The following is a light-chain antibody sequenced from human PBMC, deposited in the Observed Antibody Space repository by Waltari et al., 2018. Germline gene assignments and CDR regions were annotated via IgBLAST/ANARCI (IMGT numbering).Light chain of an antibody. J-gene: IGLJ3*02. V-gene: IGLV1-44*01. CDR3: SRWDDSLKGPL. CDR1: SSNTGSNS. CDR2: IDN. Sequence: QSVLTQPPSASGTPGQRVTISGSGTSSNTGSNSVNWYQPLPGAAPQLLISIDNPRPSGVPHRFARSMSSSSATLGISGLQAEDEAEYDCSRWDDSLKGPLFGGGTKLTVL.